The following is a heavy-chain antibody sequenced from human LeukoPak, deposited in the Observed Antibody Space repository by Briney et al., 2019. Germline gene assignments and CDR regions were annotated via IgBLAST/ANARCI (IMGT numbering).Heavy chain of an antibody. CDR3: ARDQEWLVQDYYYYYMDV. J-gene: IGHJ6*03. CDR2: IFTSGST. V-gene: IGHV4-4*07. Sequence: PSATLSLTCTVSGGSISSYYWSWIRQPAGKGLEWIGRIFTSGSTNYNPSLKSRVTMSVDTSKNQFSLKLSSVTAADTAVYYCARDQEWLVQDYYYYYMDVWGKGTTVTVSS. D-gene: IGHD6-19*01. CDR1: GGSISSYY.